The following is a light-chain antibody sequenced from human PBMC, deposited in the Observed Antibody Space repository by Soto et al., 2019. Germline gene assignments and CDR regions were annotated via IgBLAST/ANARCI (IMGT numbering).Light chain of an antibody. V-gene: IGKV3-20*01. J-gene: IGKJ5*01. CDR2: GAS. CDR3: QQYGGPIT. CDR1: QSVSSSY. Sequence: EIVLTQSPGTLSLSPGERATLSCRASQSVSSSYLAWYQQKPGQAPRLLIYGASSRATGIPNRFSGSGSGKDFTLTISRLEAEDFAVYYCQQYGGPITFGQGTRLEIK.